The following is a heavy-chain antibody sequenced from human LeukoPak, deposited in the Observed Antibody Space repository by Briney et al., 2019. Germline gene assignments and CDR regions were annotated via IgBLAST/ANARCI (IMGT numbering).Heavy chain of an antibody. CDR3: AAPRVGSGSYYKGSYYYGMDV. D-gene: IGHD3-10*01. CDR2: ISGRGGST. CDR1: GFTFSSYA. J-gene: IGHJ6*04. V-gene: IGHV3-23*01. Sequence: SGGSLRPSCAASGFTFSSYAMSWVRQAPGKVLEWVSAISGRGGSTYYADSVKGRFTISRDNSKNTLYLQMNSLRAEDTAVYYCAAPRVGSGSYYKGSYYYGMDVWGKGTTVTVSS.